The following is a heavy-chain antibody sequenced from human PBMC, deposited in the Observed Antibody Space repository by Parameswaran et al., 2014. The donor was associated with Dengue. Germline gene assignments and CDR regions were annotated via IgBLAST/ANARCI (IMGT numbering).Heavy chain of an antibody. D-gene: IGHD6-19*01. Sequence: VRQMPGKGLEWIGEIYHSGSTNYNPSLKSRVTISVDKSKNQFSLKLSSVTAADTAVYYCARTHPEQWLPPSRGYYFDYWGQGTLVTVSS. CDR2: IYHSGST. J-gene: IGHJ4*02. V-gene: IGHV4-4*02. CDR3: ARTHPEQWLPPSRGYYFDY.